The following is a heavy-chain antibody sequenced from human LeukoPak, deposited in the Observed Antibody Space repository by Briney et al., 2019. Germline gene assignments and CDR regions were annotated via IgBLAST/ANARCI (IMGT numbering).Heavy chain of an antibody. J-gene: IGHJ5*02. D-gene: IGHD4-17*01. Sequence: AAVKVSCKASGYTFTIYYMRWVRQAPGQGLEWVGVIQHSGSSKSYAEKFQGRVTMTRDTSTSTVYMEMSSLRSEDTAVYYCARALDYGDYRSWFDPWGQGTLVTVSS. CDR3: ARALDYGDYRSWFDP. V-gene: IGHV1-46*01. CDR2: IQHSGSSK. CDR1: GYTFTIYY.